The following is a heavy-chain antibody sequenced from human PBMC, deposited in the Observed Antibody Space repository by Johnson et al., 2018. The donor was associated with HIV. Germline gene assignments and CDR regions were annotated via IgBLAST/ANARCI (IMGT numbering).Heavy chain of an antibody. D-gene: IGHD6-19*01. V-gene: IGHV3-66*03. CDR2: IYSGGST. CDR3: ARAGAVGFDAFDV. J-gene: IGHJ3*01. CDR1: RFTVSSHY. Sequence: VQLMESGGGLIPPAASLRLPCPPSRFTVSSHYMSSVRQALGKGLEWVSVIYSGGSTYSADSVKGRFTISRDNSKNTLYLQMNSLRAEDTAVYYCARAGAVGFDAFDVWGQGTMVTVSS.